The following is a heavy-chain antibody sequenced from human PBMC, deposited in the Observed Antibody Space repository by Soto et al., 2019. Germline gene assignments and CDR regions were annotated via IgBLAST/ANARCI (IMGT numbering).Heavy chain of an antibody. V-gene: IGHV3-23*01. CDR2: IRGDGGAT. Sequence: EVQLLESGGALVQPGGSLRLSCAASGFTFNNCAMGWVRQAPGRGLECVSFIRGDGGATYYSDSVKGRFTVSRDNSKNTLILQMDSLRADDSAVYYCAKAGPVSGWYEVFDYWGQGALVTVSS. CDR1: GFTFNNCA. D-gene: IGHD6-19*01. CDR3: AKAGPVSGWYEVFDY. J-gene: IGHJ4*02.